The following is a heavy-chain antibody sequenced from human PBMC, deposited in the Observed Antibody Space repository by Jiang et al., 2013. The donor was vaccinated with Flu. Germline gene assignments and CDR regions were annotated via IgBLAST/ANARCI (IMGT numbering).Heavy chain of an antibody. V-gene: IGHV4-34*01. CDR3: ARPYGSGNAFDS. CDR2: HTGST. D-gene: IGHD3-10*01. J-gene: IGHJ4*02. Sequence: HTGSTNYNPSLESRVTISVDTSKNQFSLKVRSVTAADTAVYYCARPYGSGNAFDSWGQGTLITVSS.